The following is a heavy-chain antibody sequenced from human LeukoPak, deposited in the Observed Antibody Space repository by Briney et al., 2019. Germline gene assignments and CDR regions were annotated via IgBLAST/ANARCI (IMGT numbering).Heavy chain of an antibody. Sequence: GASVKVSCKASGYTFTDYYMHWVRQAPGQGLEWMGWINPSSGGTNYAQRFQGRVTMTRDRSISTAYMELSRLRSDDTAVYYCARVLEMATPGGDYWGQGTLVTVSS. CDR2: INPSSGGT. CDR3: ARVLEMATPGGDY. CDR1: GYTFTDYY. D-gene: IGHD5-24*01. J-gene: IGHJ4*02. V-gene: IGHV1-2*02.